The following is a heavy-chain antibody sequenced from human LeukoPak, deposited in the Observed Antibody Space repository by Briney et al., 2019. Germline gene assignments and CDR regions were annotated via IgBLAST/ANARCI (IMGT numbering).Heavy chain of an antibody. Sequence: PSETLSLTCAVYGGSFSSYYWNWIRQPPGKGLEWIGYIYYSGSTNYNPSLKSRVTISVDTSKNQFSLKLSSVTAADTAVYYCARDYGDYFDYWGQGTLVTVSS. V-gene: IGHV4-59*01. CDR1: GGSFSSYY. D-gene: IGHD4-17*01. CDR2: IYYSGST. CDR3: ARDYGDYFDY. J-gene: IGHJ4*02.